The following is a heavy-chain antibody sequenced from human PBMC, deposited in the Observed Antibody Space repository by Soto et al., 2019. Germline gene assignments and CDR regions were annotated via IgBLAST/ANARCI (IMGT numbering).Heavy chain of an antibody. D-gene: IGHD3-22*01. CDR2: INPDGSEK. V-gene: IGHV3-7*01. CDR3: AYSSAYAYFFDP. CDR1: GFRFCSTW. Sequence: SGGSLRLYPTATGFRFCSTWMTWVRQAPGKGLEWVANINPDGSEKQYVDSVRGRFTISRDNAKNSLYLQMNSLRAEDTAVYFCAYSSAYAYFFDPWGQGT. J-gene: IGHJ5*02.